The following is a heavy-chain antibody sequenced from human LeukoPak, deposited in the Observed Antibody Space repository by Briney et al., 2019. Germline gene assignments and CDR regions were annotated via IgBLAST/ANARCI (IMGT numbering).Heavy chain of an antibody. J-gene: IGHJ3*02. CDR2: IHQSGNT. D-gene: IGHD2-15*01. Sequence: SETLSLTCSVSGSSISSGYYWGWIRQPPGKGLEWIGSIHQSGNTYFNPSLRSRVTVSVDTSKNQFSLNLTSVTAADTAVYYCVRASVESGGAFDIWGQGTMVTVSS. CDR1: GSSISSGYY. CDR3: VRASVESGGAFDI. V-gene: IGHV4-38-2*02.